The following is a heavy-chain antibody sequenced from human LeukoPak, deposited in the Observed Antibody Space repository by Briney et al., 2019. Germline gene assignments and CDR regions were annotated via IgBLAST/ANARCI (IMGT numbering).Heavy chain of an antibody. CDR3: ARRGDGGYNSGFDY. D-gene: IGHD5-24*01. Sequence: PSETLSLTCAVSGYSISSGYYWGWIRQPPVKGLEWLGIIYHFGSTYYNPSLKSRVTISVDTSKNQFSLRLSSVTAADTAVYYCARRGDGGYNSGFDYWGQGTLVTVSS. CDR1: GYSISSGYY. CDR2: IYHFGST. V-gene: IGHV4-38-2*01. J-gene: IGHJ4*02.